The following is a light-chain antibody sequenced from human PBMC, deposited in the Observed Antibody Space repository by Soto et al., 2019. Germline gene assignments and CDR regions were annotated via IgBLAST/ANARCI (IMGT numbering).Light chain of an antibody. CDR3: AAWDDSLYG. Sequence: QLVLTQPPSASGTPGQRVTISCFGSSSNIGRNTVNWYQQLPGTAPNLLIYSNSQRPSGVPVRFSGSKSGTSASLAISGLQSEDEADYYCAAWDDSLYGFGTGTKLTVL. J-gene: IGLJ1*01. V-gene: IGLV1-44*01. CDR2: SNS. CDR1: SSNIGRNT.